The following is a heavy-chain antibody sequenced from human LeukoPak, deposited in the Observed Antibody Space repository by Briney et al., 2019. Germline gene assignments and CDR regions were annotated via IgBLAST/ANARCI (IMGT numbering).Heavy chain of an antibody. CDR1: GFTFSSYS. CDR3: ARGGLDLFDY. CDR2: ISSSSSTI. V-gene: IGHV3-48*04. D-gene: IGHD1-1*01. J-gene: IGHJ4*02. Sequence: GGSLRLSCAASGFTFSSYSMNWVRQAPGKGLEWVSYISSSSSTIYYVDSVKGRFTISRDNAKNSLYLQMNSLRAEDAAVYYCARGGLDLFDYWGQGTLVTVSS.